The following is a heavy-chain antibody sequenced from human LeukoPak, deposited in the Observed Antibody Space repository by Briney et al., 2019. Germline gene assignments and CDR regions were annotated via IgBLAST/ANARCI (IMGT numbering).Heavy chain of an antibody. J-gene: IGHJ4*02. CDR3: ANDRPGALQWLGESFSY. Sequence: GASVKVSCKASGYTFTSYGISWVRQAPGQGLEWVAWISAYNGKTNYAQKLQGRVTMTTDTSTSTAYMELMSLRSDDTAVYSCANDRPGALQWLGESFSYWGQGTLVTVSS. V-gene: IGHV1-18*01. D-gene: IGHD3-10*01. CDR1: GYTFTSYG. CDR2: ISAYNGKT.